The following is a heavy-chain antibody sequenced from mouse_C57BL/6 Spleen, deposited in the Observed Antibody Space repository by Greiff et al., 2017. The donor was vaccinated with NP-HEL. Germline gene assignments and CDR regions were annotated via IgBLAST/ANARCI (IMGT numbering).Heavy chain of an antibody. CDR2: ISSGSSTI. Sequence: EVMLVESGGGLVKPGGSLKLSCAASGFTFSDYGMHWVRQAPEQGLEWVAYISSGSSTIYYADTVKGRFTISRDNAKNTLFLQMTSLRSEETAMYYCARGGIWYFDVWGTGTTVTVSS. CDR1: GFTFSDYG. V-gene: IGHV5-17*01. J-gene: IGHJ1*03. D-gene: IGHD1-1*01. CDR3: ARGGIWYFDV.